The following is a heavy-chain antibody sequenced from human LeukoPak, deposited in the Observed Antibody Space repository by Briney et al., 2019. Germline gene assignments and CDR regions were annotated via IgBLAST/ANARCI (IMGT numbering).Heavy chain of an antibody. V-gene: IGHV4-39*07. CDR2: INHSGST. J-gene: IGHJ4*02. Sequence: PSETLSLTCTVSGGSISSTTAYWAWIRQPPGKGLEWIGEINHSGSTNYNPSLKSRVTISVDTSKNQFSLKLSSVTAADTAVYYCARDKAAAGSFDYWGQGTLVTVSS. CDR3: ARDKAAAGSFDY. CDR1: GGSISSTTAY. D-gene: IGHD6-13*01.